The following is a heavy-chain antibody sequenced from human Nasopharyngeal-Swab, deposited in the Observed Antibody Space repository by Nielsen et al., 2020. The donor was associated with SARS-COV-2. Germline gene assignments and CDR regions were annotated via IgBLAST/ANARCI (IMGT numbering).Heavy chain of an antibody. CDR3: VKDNSFRETAMALGLDY. D-gene: IGHD5-18*01. Sequence: GGSLRLSCSFSGFIPSDSWMHWVRQAPGKGPVWVSRINRDGSRTGYADFVKGRFTISRDNAKNSLFLQMSRLRAEDTAFYYCVKDNSFRETAMALGLDYWGQGALVTVSS. CDR1: GFIPSDSW. CDR2: INRDGSRT. J-gene: IGHJ4*02. V-gene: IGHV3-74*01.